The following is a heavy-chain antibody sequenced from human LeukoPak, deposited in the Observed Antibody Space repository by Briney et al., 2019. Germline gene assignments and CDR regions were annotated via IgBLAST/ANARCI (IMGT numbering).Heavy chain of an antibody. CDR1: GFTFSSYG. CDR2: ISYDGSNK. J-gene: IGHJ4*02. V-gene: IGHV3-30*03. Sequence: PGGSLRLSCAASGFTFSSYGMHWVRQAPGKGLEWVAVISYDGSNKYYADSVKGRFTISRDNSKNTLYLQMNSLRAEDTAVYYCARDPNSSSFLGYFDYWGQGTLVTVSS. D-gene: IGHD6-13*01. CDR3: ARDPNSSSFLGYFDY.